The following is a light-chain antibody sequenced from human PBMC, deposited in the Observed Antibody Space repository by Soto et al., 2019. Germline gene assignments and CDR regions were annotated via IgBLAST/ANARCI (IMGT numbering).Light chain of an antibody. CDR1: SSNIGTSS. J-gene: IGLJ1*01. CDR2: TTN. CDR3: AAWDESLNGHV. V-gene: IGLV1-44*01. Sequence: QSVLTQPHSASGTPGQRVTISCSGSSSNIGTSSVHWFQQLPGTAPKLLISTTNQRPSGVPERFSGSKSGTSASLAISGLHYEDEADYYCAAWDESLNGHVFGNGTKVXVL.